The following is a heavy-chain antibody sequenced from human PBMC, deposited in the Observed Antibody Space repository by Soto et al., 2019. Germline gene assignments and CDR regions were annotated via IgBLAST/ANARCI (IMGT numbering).Heavy chain of an antibody. CDR2: ISSGSGTN. CDR3: ARDSSAAGYFDY. J-gene: IGHJ4*02. CDR1: GFTFSSFG. Sequence: GGSLRLSCAASGFTFSSFGMNWVRQAPGKGLEWLSYISSGSGTNYYTDSVKGRVTISRDNAKNSLYLQMSSLTDEDTAVYYCARDSSAAGYFDYWGQGTLVTVSS. V-gene: IGHV3-48*02. D-gene: IGHD6-19*01.